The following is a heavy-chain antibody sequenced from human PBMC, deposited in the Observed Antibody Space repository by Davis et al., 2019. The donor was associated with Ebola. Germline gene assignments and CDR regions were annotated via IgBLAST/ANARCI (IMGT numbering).Heavy chain of an antibody. J-gene: IGHJ6*02. D-gene: IGHD3-16*01. Sequence: GESLKISCKGSGYSFTSYWIGWVRQMPGKGLEWMGIIYPGDSDTRYSLSFQGQVTISADKSISTAYLQWSSLKASDTAMYYCVRRGENYYYGMDVWGQGTTVTVSS. V-gene: IGHV5-51*01. CDR3: VRRGENYYYGMDV. CDR2: IYPGDSDT. CDR1: GYSFTSYW.